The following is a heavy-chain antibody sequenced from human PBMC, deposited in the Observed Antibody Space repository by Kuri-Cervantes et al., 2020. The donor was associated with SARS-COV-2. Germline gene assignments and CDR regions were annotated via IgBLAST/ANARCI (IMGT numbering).Heavy chain of an antibody. CDR3: ATSLPYYYGSGSYAIGVDAFDI. V-gene: IGHV4-30-2*01. CDR1: GGSISSGGYY. Sequence: SETLSLTCTVSGGSISSGGYYWSWIRQPPGKGLEWIGYIYHSGSTYYNPSLKSRVTISVDTSKNQFSLKLSSVTAADTAVYYCATSLPYYYGSGSYAIGVDAFDIRGQGTMVTVSS. J-gene: IGHJ3*02. D-gene: IGHD3-10*01. CDR2: IYHSGST.